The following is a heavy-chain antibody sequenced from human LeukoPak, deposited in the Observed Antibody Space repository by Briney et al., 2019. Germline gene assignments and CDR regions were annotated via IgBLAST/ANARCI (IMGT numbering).Heavy chain of an antibody. CDR2: ISYDGSNK. V-gene: IGHV3-30-3*01. Sequence: GGSLRLSCAASGFTFSSYAMHWVRKAPGKGLEWVAFISYDGSNKYYADSVKGRFTISRDNSKNTLYLQMNSLRAEDTAVYYCARDALVGATMVGWFDPWGQGTLVTVSS. CDR3: ARDALVGATMVGWFDP. J-gene: IGHJ5*02. CDR1: GFTFSSYA. D-gene: IGHD1-26*01.